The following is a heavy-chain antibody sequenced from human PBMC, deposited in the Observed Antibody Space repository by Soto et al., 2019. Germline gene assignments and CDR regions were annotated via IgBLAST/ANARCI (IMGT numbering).Heavy chain of an antibody. CDR2: IYYSGST. D-gene: IGHD3-22*01. Sequence: PSETLSFTCTVSGGSVSSGSYYWSWIRQPPGKGLEWIGYIYYSGSTNYNPSLKSRVTISVDTSKNQFSLKLSSVTAADTAVYYCARDFFDYDSSGYYGFDYWGQGTLVTVSS. CDR3: ARDFFDYDSSGYYGFDY. J-gene: IGHJ4*02. CDR1: GGSVSSGSYY. V-gene: IGHV4-61*01.